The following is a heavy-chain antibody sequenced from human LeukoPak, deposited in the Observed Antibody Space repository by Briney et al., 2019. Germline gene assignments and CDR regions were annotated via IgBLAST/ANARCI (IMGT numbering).Heavy chain of an antibody. J-gene: IGHJ4*02. CDR1: GGSISSSY. CDR2: ISYSGST. D-gene: IGHD5-12*01. Sequence: PSETLSLTCTVSGGSISSSYWSWIRQPPGKGLEWIGYISYSGSTNNNPSLKSRVTISVDTSKNQFSLKLNSVTAADTAVYYCARQPQYSGYQAPDYWGQGTLVTVSS. CDR3: ARQPQYSGYQAPDY. V-gene: IGHV4-59*08.